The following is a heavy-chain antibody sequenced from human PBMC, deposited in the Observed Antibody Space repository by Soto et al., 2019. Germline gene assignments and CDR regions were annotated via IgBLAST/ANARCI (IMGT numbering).Heavy chain of an antibody. CDR3: AKDRLGYYDISGSDY. V-gene: IGHV3-30*18. Sequence: LRLSCAASGFTFSSYGMHWVRQAPGKGLEWVAVISYDGSNKYYADSVKGRFTISRDNSKNTLYLQMNSLRAEDTAVYYCAKDRLGYYDISGSDYWGQGTLVTVSS. J-gene: IGHJ4*02. CDR2: ISYDGSNK. D-gene: IGHD3-22*01. CDR1: GFTFSSYG.